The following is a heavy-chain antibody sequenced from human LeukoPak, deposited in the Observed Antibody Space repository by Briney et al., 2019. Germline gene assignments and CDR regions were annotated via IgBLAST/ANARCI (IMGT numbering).Heavy chain of an antibody. CDR2: IRYDGSNK. J-gene: IGHJ6*03. V-gene: IGHV3-30*02. Sequence: GGSLRLSCAASGFTFSSYGMHWVRQAPGKGLEWVAFIRYDGSNKYYADSVKGRFTISRDNSKNTLYLQMNSLRAEDTAVYYCARDPYSGSYSDYYYYYMDVWGKGTTVTVSS. D-gene: IGHD1-26*01. CDR1: GFTFSSYG. CDR3: ARDPYSGSYSDYYYYYMDV.